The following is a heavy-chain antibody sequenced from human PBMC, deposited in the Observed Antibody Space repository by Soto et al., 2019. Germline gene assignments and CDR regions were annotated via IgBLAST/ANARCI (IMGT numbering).Heavy chain of an antibody. CDR1: VYAFTKYG. J-gene: IGHJ4*02. CDR2: ISPFTGDT. D-gene: IGHD2-15*01. Sequence: SVKTASKAPVYAFTKYGINLVRQAPGQGLEWMGWISPFTGDTHYTQSIHGRITMTTDTSTGTAYMEIRSLRSADTAVYYWARSCSGGSCHSEYWGQGTLVTVSS. CDR3: ARSCSGGSCHSEY. V-gene: IGHV1-18*04.